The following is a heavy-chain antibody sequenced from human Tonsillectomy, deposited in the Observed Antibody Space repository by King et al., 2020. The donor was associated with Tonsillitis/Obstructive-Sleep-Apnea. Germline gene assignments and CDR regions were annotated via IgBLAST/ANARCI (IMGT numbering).Heavy chain of an antibody. CDR2: FYGDGGT. J-gene: IGHJ4*02. CDR1: GFTVSSNF. Sequence: QLVQSGGGLIQPGGSLRLSCAASGFTVSSNFMSWVRQVPGKGLEWVSVFYGDGGTNYTDSVKGRFTISRDISTNTLYLQMNSLKVEDTAVYYCARGIATTGDFAYWGQGTLVTVSS. V-gene: IGHV3-53*01. CDR3: ARGIATTGDFAY. D-gene: IGHD6-13*01.